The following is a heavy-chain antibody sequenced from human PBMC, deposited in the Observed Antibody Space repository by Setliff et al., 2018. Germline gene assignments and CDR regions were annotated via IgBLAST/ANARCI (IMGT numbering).Heavy chain of an antibody. D-gene: IGHD7-27*01. V-gene: IGHV4-39*01. CDR3: ARHRPNLPFDA. Sequence: PSETLSLTCSVSGGSISNSDYYWDWIRQPLGKGLEWIGRVYYSGDTYYIPSLLSRVTISVDTSKNQFSLKLSSVTAADTSVYFCARHRPNLPFDAWGQGALGTVSS. CDR2: VYYSGDT. CDR1: GGSISNSDYY. J-gene: IGHJ4*02.